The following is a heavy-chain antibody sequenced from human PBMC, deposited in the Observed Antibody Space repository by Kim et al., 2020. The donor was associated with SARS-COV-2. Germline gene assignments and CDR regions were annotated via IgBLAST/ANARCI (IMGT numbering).Heavy chain of an antibody. CDR1: GGSISSSSYY. Sequence: SETLSLTCTVSGGSISSSSYYWGWIRQPPGKGLEWIGSIYYSGSTYYNPSLKSRVTISVDTSKNQFSLKLSSVTAADTAVYYCAKTYYDILTGYSARSLFDYWGQGTLVTVSS. CDR2: IYYSGST. D-gene: IGHD3-9*01. CDR3: AKTYYDILTGYSARSLFDY. V-gene: IGHV4-39*01. J-gene: IGHJ4*02.